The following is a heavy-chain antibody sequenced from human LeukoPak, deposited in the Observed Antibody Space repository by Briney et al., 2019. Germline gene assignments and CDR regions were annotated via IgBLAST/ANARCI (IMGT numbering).Heavy chain of an antibody. J-gene: IGHJ5*02. Sequence: GGSLRLSCAASGFTFSSYSMNWVRQAPGKGLEWVSSISSSSSYIYYADSVNGRFTISRDNAKNSLYLQMNSLRAEDTAVYYCARDEDRWFDPWGQGTLVTVSS. CDR3: ARDEDRWFDP. CDR1: GFTFSSYS. V-gene: IGHV3-21*01. CDR2: ISSSSSYI.